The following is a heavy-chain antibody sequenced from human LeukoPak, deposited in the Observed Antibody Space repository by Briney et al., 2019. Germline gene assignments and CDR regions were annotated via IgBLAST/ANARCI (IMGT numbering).Heavy chain of an antibody. D-gene: IGHD3-22*01. V-gene: IGHV3-23*01. Sequence: GGSLRLSCAASGFTFSSYAMSWVRQAPGKGLEWVSAISGSGGSTYYADSVKGRFTISRDNSKNTLYLQMNSLRAEDTAVHYCAKEPHPDSSGYYFDYWGQGTLVTVSS. CDR1: GFTFSSYA. CDR2: ISGSGGST. J-gene: IGHJ4*02. CDR3: AKEPHPDSSGYYFDY.